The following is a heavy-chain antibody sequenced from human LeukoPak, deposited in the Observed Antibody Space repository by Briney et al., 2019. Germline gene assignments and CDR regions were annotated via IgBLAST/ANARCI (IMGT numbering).Heavy chain of an antibody. CDR2: INAYNGNT. Sequence: ASVKVSYKASGYTFTSYGLSWVRQAPGQGLEWMGWINAYNGNTNYAQKLQGRVTMTTDTSTSTAYMELRSLRFDDTAVYYCARRQGTTLSFDYWGQGTLVTVSS. V-gene: IGHV1-18*01. D-gene: IGHD1-1*01. CDR3: ARRQGTTLSFDY. J-gene: IGHJ4*02. CDR1: GYTFTSYG.